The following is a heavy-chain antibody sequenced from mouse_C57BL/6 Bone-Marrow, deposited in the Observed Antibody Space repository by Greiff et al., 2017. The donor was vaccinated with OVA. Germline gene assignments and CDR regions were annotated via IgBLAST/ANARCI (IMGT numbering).Heavy chain of an antibody. CDR2: IHPNSGST. D-gene: IGHD1-1*01. CDR1: GYTFTSYW. V-gene: IGHV1-64*01. Sequence: QVQLKQPGAELVKPGASVKLSCKASGYTFTSYWMHWVKQRPGQGLEWIGMIHPNSGSTNYNEKFKSKATLTVDKSSSTAYMQLSSLTSEDSAVYYCARSPLYYGSSYDAMDYWGQGTSVTVSS. CDR3: ARSPLYYGSSYDAMDY. J-gene: IGHJ4*01.